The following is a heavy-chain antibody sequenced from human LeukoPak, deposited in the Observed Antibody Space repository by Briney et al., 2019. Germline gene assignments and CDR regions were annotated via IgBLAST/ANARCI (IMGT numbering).Heavy chain of an antibody. V-gene: IGHV3-23*01. Sequence: GGSLRLSCEASEFTLGNFGMTWVRQAPGKGLQWVSGITGSSTWTYYAASVKGRFTVSRDNSQNTLHLQMNSLRADDTAVYYCARELVSSGTGYFDLWGRGTLVTVSS. CDR1: EFTLGNFG. D-gene: IGHD3-10*01. J-gene: IGHJ2*01. CDR3: ARELVSSGTGYFDL. CDR2: ITGSSTWT.